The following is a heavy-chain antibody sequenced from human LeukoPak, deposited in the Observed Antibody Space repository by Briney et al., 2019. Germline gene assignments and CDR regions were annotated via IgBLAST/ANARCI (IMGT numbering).Heavy chain of an antibody. CDR1: GGSISSGGYY. Sequence: PSETLSLTCTVSGGSISSGGYYWSWIRRHPGKGLEWIGHIYYSGTSFYNPSLTSRVTISVDTSKNQFSLKLTSVNDADTAVYYCARIERSSYSLGFDYWGQGTLVTVSS. CDR2: IYYSGTS. J-gene: IGHJ4*02. CDR3: ARIERSSYSLGFDY. V-gene: IGHV4-31*03. D-gene: IGHD6-6*01.